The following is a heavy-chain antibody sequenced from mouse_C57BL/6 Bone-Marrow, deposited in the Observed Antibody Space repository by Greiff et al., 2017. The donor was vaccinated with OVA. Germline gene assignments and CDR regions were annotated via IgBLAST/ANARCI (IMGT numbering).Heavy chain of an antibody. CDR2: IYPRSGNT. CDR3: ARSLGLYYYDY. V-gene: IGHV1-81*01. D-gene: IGHD6-2*01. J-gene: IGHJ2*01. CDR1: GYTFTSYG. Sequence: VQLQQSGAELARPGASVKLSCKASGYTFTSYGISWVKQRTGQGLEWIGEIYPRSGNTYYNEKFKGKATLTADTSSSTAYMELRSLTSEDSAFYCCARSLGLYYYDYWGQGTAPTVSS.